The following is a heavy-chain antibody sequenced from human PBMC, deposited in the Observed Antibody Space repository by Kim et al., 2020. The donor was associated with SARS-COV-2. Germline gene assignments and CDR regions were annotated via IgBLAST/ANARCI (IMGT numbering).Heavy chain of an antibody. J-gene: IGHJ5*02. Sequence: SVKVSCKASGGTFSSYAISWVRQAPGQGLEWMGGIIPIFGTAHYAQKFQGRVPITADESTSTAYMELSSLRSEDTAVYYCARDRFRGYYDSSGYYHWGQGTLVTVSS. CDR2: IIPIFGTA. V-gene: IGHV1-69*13. CDR3: ARDRFRGYYDSSGYYH. CDR1: GGTFSSYA. D-gene: IGHD3-22*01.